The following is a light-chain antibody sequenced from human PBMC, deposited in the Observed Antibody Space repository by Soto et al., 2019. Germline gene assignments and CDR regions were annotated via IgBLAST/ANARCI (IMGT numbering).Light chain of an antibody. V-gene: IGKV3-20*01. Sequence: EIVLTQSPGTLSLSPGERATLSCRASQSVSSSYLAWYQQKPGQAPRLLIYGASSRATGIPDRFSGSGSGTDFPLTISRLEPEDFAVYYFQQYGSSPVTFGPGTKVDIK. CDR1: QSVSSSY. CDR2: GAS. CDR3: QQYGSSPVT. J-gene: IGKJ3*01.